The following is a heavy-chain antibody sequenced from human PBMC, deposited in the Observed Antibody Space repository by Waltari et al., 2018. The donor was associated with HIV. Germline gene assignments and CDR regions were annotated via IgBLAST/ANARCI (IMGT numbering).Heavy chain of an antibody. CDR3: AIGRCGDIWSGRGKLGGFEP. CDR1: GDTLSNYS. V-gene: IGHV1-69*04. CDR2: RSPANGIA. J-gene: IGHJ5*02. Sequence: QVRLVQSVAEVKKPGSSVKVSCKASGDTLSNYSVSWVRQAAGQRVAWMGRRSPANGIAMDTENIQGRVTINADKSTKSAYVEVTALTYADAAVYFWAIGRCGDIWSGRGKLGGFEPWGQGTLVTVSS. D-gene: IGHD3-3*01.